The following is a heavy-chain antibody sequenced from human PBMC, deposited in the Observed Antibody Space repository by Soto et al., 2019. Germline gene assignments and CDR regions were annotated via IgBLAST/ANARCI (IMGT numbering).Heavy chain of an antibody. J-gene: IGHJ4*02. CDR3: ARASAIAVGTTSY. CDR1: GYIFNNYG. D-gene: IGHD6-19*01. CDR2: VSVYNGKS. Sequence: ASVKVSCKASGYIFNNYGISWMRQVPGQGLEWMGWVSVYNGKSNYTQKFQGRVTMTTDTSTNTAYMELRSLRSDDTAVYYCARASAIAVGTTSYWGQGTLVPVSS. V-gene: IGHV1-18*01.